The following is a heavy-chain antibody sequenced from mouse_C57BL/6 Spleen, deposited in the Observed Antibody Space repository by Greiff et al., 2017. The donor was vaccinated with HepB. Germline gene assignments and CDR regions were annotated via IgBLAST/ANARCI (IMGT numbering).Heavy chain of an antibody. Sequence: QVHVKQSGAELVRPGASVTLSCKASGYTFTDYEMHWVKQTPVHGLEWIGAIDPETGGTAYNQQFKGKAILTADKSSRKAYMECRSLTSEDSAVYYCTRNPYYYGSSPGDMDYWGQGTSVTVSS. CDR3: TRNPYYYGSSPGDMDY. CDR1: GYTFTDYE. CDR2: IDPETGGT. D-gene: IGHD1-1*01. J-gene: IGHJ4*01. V-gene: IGHV1-15*01.